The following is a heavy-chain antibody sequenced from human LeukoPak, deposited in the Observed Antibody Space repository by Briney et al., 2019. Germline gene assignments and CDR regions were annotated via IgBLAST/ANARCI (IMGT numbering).Heavy chain of an antibody. CDR1: GGSISSGDYY. J-gene: IGHJ1*01. CDR3: ARSGAAWKPPTYFQD. CDR2: IYYSGST. Sequence: SETLSLTCTVSGGSISSGDYYWSWIRQPPGKGLEWIGYIYYSGSTYYNPSLKSRVTISVDRSKNQFSLKLSSVTAADTAVYYCARSGAAWKPPTYFQDWGQGTLVTVSS. D-gene: IGHD1-1*01. V-gene: IGHV4-30-4*08.